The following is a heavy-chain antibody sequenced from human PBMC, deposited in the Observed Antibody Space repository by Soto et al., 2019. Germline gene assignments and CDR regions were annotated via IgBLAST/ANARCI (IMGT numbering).Heavy chain of an antibody. CDR1: GLTFENRA. J-gene: IGHJ4*02. CDR3: ACGSTDSYPGSRIFDF. D-gene: IGHD3-10*01. V-gene: IGHV3-23*01. CDR2: ITDTGGEA. Sequence: GGSLRLSCVASGLTFENRAMTWVRQAPGEGLQWVATITDTGGEAKYGDSVRGRFGISRDNSKKTLYLHMTSLTADDSAMYYCACGSTDSYPGSRIFDFWGRGTLVTVSS.